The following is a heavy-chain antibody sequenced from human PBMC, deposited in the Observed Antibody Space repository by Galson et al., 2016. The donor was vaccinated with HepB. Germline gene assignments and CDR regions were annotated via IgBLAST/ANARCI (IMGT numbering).Heavy chain of an antibody. CDR3: GKDRGWWGTDH. Sequence: SLRLSCAASGFTFSDYAMYWVRQAPGKGLDWVSSLSGWGDHTYYADSVKGRFTISRDNSKNTVFLQMNSLRVDDTAIYYCGKDRGWWGTDHWGQGTLVTVSS. V-gene: IGHV3-23*01. CDR2: LSGWGDHT. D-gene: IGHD2-8*02. J-gene: IGHJ4*02. CDR1: GFTFSDYA.